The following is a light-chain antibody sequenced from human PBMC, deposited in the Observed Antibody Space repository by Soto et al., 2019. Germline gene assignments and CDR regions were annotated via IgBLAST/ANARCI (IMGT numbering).Light chain of an antibody. CDR3: QQRSDWPSS. CDR2: DPS. J-gene: IGKJ4*01. Sequence: EIVLTQSPATLSLSPGDRATLSCRASQSVGSYLGWYKQISGQGPRLLIYDPSNRATAIPARFSGSGSGTDFTLVISSRAPEDFAVYYCQQRSDWPSSFDGGTKVEIK. V-gene: IGKV3-11*01. CDR1: QSVGSY.